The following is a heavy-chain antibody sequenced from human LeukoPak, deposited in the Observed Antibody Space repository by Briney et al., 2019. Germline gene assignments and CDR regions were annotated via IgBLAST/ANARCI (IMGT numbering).Heavy chain of an antibody. Sequence: ASVKVSCKASGYPFTSYYIHWVRPAPGQGLEWVGIINIPSGGSTSYGQKFQGRVTMTRDTSTSTVYMELSSLRSEDTAVYYCTRELGGSYNDYWGQGTPVTVSS. CDR2: INIPSGGST. CDR3: TRELGGSYNDY. D-gene: IGHD1-26*01. J-gene: IGHJ4*02. V-gene: IGHV1-46*01. CDR1: GYPFTSYY.